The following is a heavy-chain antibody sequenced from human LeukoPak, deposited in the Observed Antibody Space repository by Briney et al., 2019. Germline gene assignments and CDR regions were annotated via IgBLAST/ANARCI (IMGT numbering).Heavy chain of an antibody. V-gene: IGHV3-13*04. J-gene: IGHJ4*02. Sequence: HSGGSLRLSCAASGFSFSSYDMHWVRQATGQGLEWVSGIGTAGDAYYPGSVKDRFTISRENAKNSLFLQMNSLRVGDTAVYYCTRDRRGGYDYWGQGTLVTVSS. CDR2: IGTAGDA. D-gene: IGHD1-26*01. CDR3: TRDRRGGYDY. CDR1: GFSFSSYD.